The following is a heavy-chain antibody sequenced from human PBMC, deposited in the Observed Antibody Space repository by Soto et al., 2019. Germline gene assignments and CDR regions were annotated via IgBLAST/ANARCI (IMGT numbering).Heavy chain of an antibody. V-gene: IGHV1-18*01. D-gene: IGHD3-16*01. Sequence: QVQLVQSGAEVKNPGASVKVSCKASGYIFPSYGITWVRQAPGQGLEWMGWISAYNGNTYYAQKFQGRVTLTTDTATTTAYMELRSLRSDDTAVYYCARAGGGDAFDVWGQGTMVTVSS. CDR3: ARAGGGDAFDV. J-gene: IGHJ3*01. CDR2: ISAYNGNT. CDR1: GYIFPSYG.